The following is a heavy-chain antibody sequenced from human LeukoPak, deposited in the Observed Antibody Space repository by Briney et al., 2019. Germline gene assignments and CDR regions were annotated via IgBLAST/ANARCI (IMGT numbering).Heavy chain of an antibody. V-gene: IGHV3-21*01. Sequence: GGSLRLSCAASGFTFSSYSMNWVRQAPGKGLECLSSISSRSKYIYYADSVKGRFTMSRYNAKNSLYLQMNSLRAEDTAVYYCASDHQSAPQSRGYMDVWGKGTSVTVSS. CDR1: GFTFSSYS. CDR2: ISSRSKYI. J-gene: IGHJ6*03. D-gene: IGHD1-14*01. CDR3: ASDHQSAPQSRGYMDV.